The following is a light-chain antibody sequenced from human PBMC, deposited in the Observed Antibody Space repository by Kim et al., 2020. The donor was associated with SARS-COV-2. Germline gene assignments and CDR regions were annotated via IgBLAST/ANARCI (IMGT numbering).Light chain of an antibody. CDR1: STIVSLQG. Sequence: QTPALTSTGTSTIVSLQGASSLPHHQGPPPSLLPFMYPNRPSGISVRLSVSRSGCTASLTITGLQTEDEADYYCSAWDSSLSSWVFGGGTQLTVL. J-gene: IGLJ3*02. CDR3: SAWDSSLSSWV. CDR2: MYP. V-gene: IGLV10-54*01.